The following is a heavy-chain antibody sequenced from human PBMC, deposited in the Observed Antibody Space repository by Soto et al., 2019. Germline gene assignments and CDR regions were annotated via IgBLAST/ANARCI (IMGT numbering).Heavy chain of an antibody. CDR3: AKPNRSGSLYYHAMDV. D-gene: IGHD3-10*01. CDR2: VSGTGDST. J-gene: IGHJ6*02. V-gene: IGHV3-23*01. CDR1: GFTFTSSA. Sequence: GGSLRLSCAASGFTFTSSAMSWVRQAPGKGLEWVSTVSGTGDSTYYADSVKGRFTISRDNSRNTLYMQMHSLRDEDTAVYYCAKPNRSGSLYYHAMDVWGQGTTVTVSS.